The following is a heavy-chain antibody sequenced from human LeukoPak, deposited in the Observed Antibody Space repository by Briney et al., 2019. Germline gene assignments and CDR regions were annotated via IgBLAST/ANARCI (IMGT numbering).Heavy chain of an antibody. CDR2: ISPDGSTT. CDR1: GFSISNW. CDR3: VGDQVDDTGYLR. V-gene: IGHV3-74*01. Sequence: PPGGSLRLSCAASGFSISNWMHWVRQVPGKGLVWVSCISPDGSTTGYADSVKGRFTASRDNARNTLYLQINSLRAEDSAVYYCVGDQVDDTGYLRWGQGTRVTVSA. D-gene: IGHD5-12*01. J-gene: IGHJ4*02.